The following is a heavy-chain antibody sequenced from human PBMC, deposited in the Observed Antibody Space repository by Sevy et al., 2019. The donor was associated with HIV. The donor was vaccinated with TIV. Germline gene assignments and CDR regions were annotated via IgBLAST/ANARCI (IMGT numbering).Heavy chain of an antibody. CDR1: GGSISSYY. CDR3: ARGGITMGRGIQDSWFDP. V-gene: IGHV4-59*01. CDR2: IYYSGST. D-gene: IGHD3-10*01. J-gene: IGHJ5*02. Sequence: SETLSLTCTVSGGSISSYYWSWIRQPPGKGLEWIGYIYYSGSTNYNPSLKSRVTISVDTSKNQFSLKLSSVTAADTAVYYCARGGITMGRGIQDSWFDPWGQGTLVTVS.